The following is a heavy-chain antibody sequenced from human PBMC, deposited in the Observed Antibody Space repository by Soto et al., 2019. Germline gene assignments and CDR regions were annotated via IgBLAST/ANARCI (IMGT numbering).Heavy chain of an antibody. J-gene: IGHJ6*03. V-gene: IGHV3-7*02. CDR1: GFTFSTYW. Sequence: GGSLRLSCAASGFTFSTYWMSWVRQTPGKGLEWVANINEDGSERYYVDSVKGRFTISRDNAKNSLYLQMNSLRAEDTAVYYCASLYYLDVWGKGTTVTVP. CDR3: ASLYYLDV. CDR2: INEDGSER.